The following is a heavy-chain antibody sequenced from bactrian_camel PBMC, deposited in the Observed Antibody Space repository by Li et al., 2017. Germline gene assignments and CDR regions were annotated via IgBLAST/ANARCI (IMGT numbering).Heavy chain of an antibody. CDR3: AAKSPGGGWYGPGSYNY. CDR2: IYTRDGTA. D-gene: IGHD6*01. J-gene: IGHJ4*01. Sequence: HVQLVESGGGTVQAGGSLRLSCAASGPTLSSACMGWIRQSPGNEREVLAAIYTRDGTAHYADSVKGRFTISHDNANDTTFLQMNSLMPEDSAMYYCAAKSPGGGWYGPGSYNYWGQGTQVTVS. CDR1: GPTLSSAC. V-gene: IGHV3S1*01.